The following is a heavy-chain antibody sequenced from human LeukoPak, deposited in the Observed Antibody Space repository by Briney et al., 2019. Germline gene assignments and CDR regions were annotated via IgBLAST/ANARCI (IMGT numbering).Heavy chain of an antibody. V-gene: IGHV4-59*08. CDR1: GGSISGHY. Sequence: SETLSLTCTVSGGSISGHYWSWIRQPPGKGLEWIGYIYYSGSTNYNPSLKSRVTISVDTSKNQFSLKLSSVTAADTAVYYCARHLAYSSSAERWFDPWGQGTLVTVSS. J-gene: IGHJ5*02. CDR2: IYYSGST. D-gene: IGHD6-6*01. CDR3: ARHLAYSSSAERWFDP.